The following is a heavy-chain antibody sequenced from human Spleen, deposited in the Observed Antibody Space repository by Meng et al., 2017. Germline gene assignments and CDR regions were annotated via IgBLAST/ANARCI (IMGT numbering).Heavy chain of an antibody. CDR3: AKDFQAAPVYFDY. J-gene: IGHJ4*02. Sequence: QVQLVESGGGVVQPGRPLRLSCVAARFTFNDYAMHWVRQAPGKGLEWLAFVSYDGNIKFYADSVKGRFTISRDNSKNTLYLQINSLRGDDTAVYYCAKDFQAAPVYFDYWGQGTLVTVSS. CDR1: RFTFNDYA. D-gene: IGHD2-15*01. V-gene: IGHV3-30-3*01. CDR2: VSYDGNIK.